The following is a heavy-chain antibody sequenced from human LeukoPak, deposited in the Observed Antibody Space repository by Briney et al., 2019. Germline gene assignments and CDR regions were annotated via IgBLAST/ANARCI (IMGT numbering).Heavy chain of an antibody. CDR2: ISGSGGST. D-gene: IGHD3-3*01. V-gene: IGHV3-23*01. CDR1: GFTFDNYA. CDR3: ARDQVGYYDFWSGYPPDY. Sequence: GGSLRLSCAASGFTFDNYAMTWVRQGPGKGLEWIATISGSGGSTYYADSVKGRFTISRDNAKNSLYLQMNSLRAEDTAVYYCARDQVGYYDFWSGYPPDYWGQGTLVTVFS. J-gene: IGHJ4*02.